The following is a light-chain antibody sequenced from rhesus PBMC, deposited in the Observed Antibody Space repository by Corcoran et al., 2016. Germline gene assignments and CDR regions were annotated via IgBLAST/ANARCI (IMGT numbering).Light chain of an antibody. Sequence: DIQMTQSPSSLSASVGDRVTITCQASQGISNWLAWYQQKPGKAPKLLIYAASRLQSGVPSRVSGSGSGTDFTLTITRLESEDFAIYFCQQFMRGPLTFGGGTKVELK. CDR1: QGISNW. CDR2: AAS. CDR3: QQFMRGPLT. J-gene: IGKJ4*01. V-gene: IGKV1-18*01.